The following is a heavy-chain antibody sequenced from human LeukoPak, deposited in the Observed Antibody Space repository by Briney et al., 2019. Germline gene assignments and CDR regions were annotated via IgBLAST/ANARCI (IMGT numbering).Heavy chain of an antibody. J-gene: IGHJ3*02. Sequence: GGSLRLSCEASGFTFSNYGMNWVRQAPGKGLEWVSFTDTSGNYIYYGDSVKGRFTISRDNTRNLLFLQMNGLRAEDTAVYYCARGRSITLLRGVAMSDGFDIWGQGAMVAVSS. D-gene: IGHD3-10*01. CDR1: GFTFSNYG. CDR3: ARGRSITLLRGVAMSDGFDI. CDR2: TDTSGNYI. V-gene: IGHV3-21*06.